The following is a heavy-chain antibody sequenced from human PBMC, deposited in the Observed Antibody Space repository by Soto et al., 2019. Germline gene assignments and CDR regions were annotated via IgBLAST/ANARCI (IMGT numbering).Heavy chain of an antibody. CDR2: IYYSGST. D-gene: IGHD5-12*01. CDR1: GGSISSSSYY. Sequence: SETLSLTCTVSGGSISSSSYYWGWIRQPPGKGLEWIGSIYYSGSTYYNPSLKSRVTISVDTSKNQFSLKLSSVTAADTAVYYCASLFPWSGYVGYWGQGTLVTVSS. V-gene: IGHV4-39*01. CDR3: ASLFPWSGYVGY. J-gene: IGHJ4*02.